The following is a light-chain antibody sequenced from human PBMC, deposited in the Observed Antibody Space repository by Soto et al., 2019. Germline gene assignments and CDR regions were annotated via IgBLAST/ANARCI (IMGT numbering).Light chain of an antibody. CDR2: GAS. CDR3: QQYGHSPT. J-gene: IGKJ1*01. CDR1: QGFSSSF. Sequence: EIVLTQSPGTLSLSPGERAALSCRASQGFSSSFLAWYQHRPGQAPRLLIYGASSRATCIPDRFSGSRSGPALTLTISSVEPEDFAVYYFQQYGHSPTFGPGTTVEIK. V-gene: IGKV3-20*01.